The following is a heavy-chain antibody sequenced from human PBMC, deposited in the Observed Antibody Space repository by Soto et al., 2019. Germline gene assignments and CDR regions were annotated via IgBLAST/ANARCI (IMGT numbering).Heavy chain of an antibody. CDR1: GFTFSSYA. J-gene: IGHJ3*01. Sequence: PGGSLRLSCAASGFTFSSYAMSWVRQAPGKGLEWVSAISGSGVSKYYADSVKGRFTISRDNAKHSLFLQMNSLRAEDTAVYYCARDQLYYNDISGRPLNAFDVWGQGTMVTVSS. V-gene: IGHV3-23*01. CDR3: ARDQLYYNDISGRPLNAFDV. CDR2: ISGSGVSK. D-gene: IGHD3-22*01.